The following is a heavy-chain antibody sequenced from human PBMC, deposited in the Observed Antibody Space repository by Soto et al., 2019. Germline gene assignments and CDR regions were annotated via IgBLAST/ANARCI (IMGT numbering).Heavy chain of an antibody. J-gene: IGHJ1*01. CDR3: AKVAFSSGSYSNRANIEYFQH. V-gene: IGHV3-9*01. Sequence: GGSLRLSCAASGFTFDDYAMHWVRQAPGKGLEWVSGISWNSGSIGYADSVKGRFTISRDNAKNSLYLQMNSLRAEDTDLYYCAKVAFSSGSYSNRANIEYFQHWGQGTLVTVSS. CDR1: GFTFDDYA. CDR2: ISWNSGSI. D-gene: IGHD6-19*01.